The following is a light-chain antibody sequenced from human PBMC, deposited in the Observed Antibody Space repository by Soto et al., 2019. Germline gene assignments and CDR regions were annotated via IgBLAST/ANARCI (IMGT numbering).Light chain of an antibody. J-gene: IGLJ1*01. Sequence: QSVLTQPPSVSGAPGQRVTISCTGSSSNIGAGYDVHWYQQLPGTAPKLLIYGNSNRPSGVPDRFSGSKSGTSASLAITGLQAEDVADYYCQSYDSRLSGSVFGTGTKLTVL. CDR1: SSNIGAGYD. CDR2: GNS. CDR3: QSYDSRLSGSV. V-gene: IGLV1-40*01.